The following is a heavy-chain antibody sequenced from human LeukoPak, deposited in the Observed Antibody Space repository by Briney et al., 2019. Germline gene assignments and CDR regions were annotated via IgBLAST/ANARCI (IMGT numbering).Heavy chain of an antibody. V-gene: IGHV6-1*01. CDR2: TYYRSTWYN. J-gene: IGHJ5*02. D-gene: IGHD3-9*01. CDR3: ARRLAQYDCFDP. CDR1: GDSVSSNSVT. Sequence: SQTLSLTCAISGDSVSSNSVTWNWIRQPPSRGLEWLGRTYYRSTWYNDYAVSVRGRITVNPDTSKNQFSLHLNSVTPEDTAVYYCARRLAQYDCFDPWGQGILVTVSS.